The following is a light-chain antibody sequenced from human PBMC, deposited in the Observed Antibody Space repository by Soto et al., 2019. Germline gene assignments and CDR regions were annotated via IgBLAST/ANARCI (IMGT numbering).Light chain of an antibody. J-gene: IGKJ4*01. CDR2: GAS. V-gene: IGKV3-20*01. CDR1: QSVSNNY. CDR3: QQYATSPLT. Sequence: EIVVTQSPGTLSLSPGERATLSCRATQSVSNNYLAWYQQKRGQPPRLLIYGASTRATGIPDRFSGSGSETDFTLTITRLEPEDFAVYYCQQYATSPLTFGGGTKVDIK.